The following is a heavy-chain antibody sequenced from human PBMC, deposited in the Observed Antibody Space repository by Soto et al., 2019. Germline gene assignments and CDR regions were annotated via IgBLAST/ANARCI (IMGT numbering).Heavy chain of an antibody. CDR3: VRSGTSSGRFSDY. V-gene: IGHV5-51*01. CDR2: IYPSDSDI. Sequence: GESLKISCKGSGYTFTSYWIGWVRQMPGERLEWMGVIYPSDSDIRYSPSFQGKVTISADKSITTAYLQWSSLKAADTAMYYCVRSGTSSGRFSDYWGQGTLVTVSS. CDR1: GYTFTSYW. J-gene: IGHJ4*02. D-gene: IGHD2-15*01.